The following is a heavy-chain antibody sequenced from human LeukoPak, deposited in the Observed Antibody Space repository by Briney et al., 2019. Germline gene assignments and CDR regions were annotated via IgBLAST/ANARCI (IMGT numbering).Heavy chain of an antibody. CDR3: ASNTGGDD. CDR2: IKPDGSEK. V-gene: IGHV3-7*02. J-gene: IGHJ4*02. Sequence: PGGSLRLSCAASGFTLSSYWMTWVRQAPGRGLEWVANIKPDGSEKYYVDTVKGRFTISRDNATSTLFLQMKSLRVEDTAVYYCASNTGGDDWGQGTLVTVSS. D-gene: IGHD1-1*01. CDR1: GFTLSSYW.